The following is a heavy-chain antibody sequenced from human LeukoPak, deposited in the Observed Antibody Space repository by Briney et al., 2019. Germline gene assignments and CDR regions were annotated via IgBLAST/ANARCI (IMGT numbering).Heavy chain of an antibody. CDR3: AKDRTAQNFDWYPYYFDS. D-gene: IGHD3-9*01. Sequence: GGSLRLSCAASGFTFSNYAMTWVRQAPGKGLEWVSGISGSGGTTYHADSVKGRFTISRDNSKNTLDLQMNSLRVEDTAIYYCAKDRTAQNFDWYPYYFDSWGPGTLVTVSS. V-gene: IGHV3-23*01. J-gene: IGHJ4*02. CDR1: GFTFSNYA. CDR2: ISGSGGTT.